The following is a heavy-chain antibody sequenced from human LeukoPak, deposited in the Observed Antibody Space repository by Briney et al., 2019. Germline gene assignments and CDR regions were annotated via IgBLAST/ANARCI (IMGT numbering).Heavy chain of an antibody. CDR3: ARGEDSSSSPFDP. Sequence: ASVKVSCKASGYTFTSYGISWVRQATGQGLEWMGWMNPNSGNTGYAQKFQGRVTMTRNTSISTAYMELSSLRSEDTAVYYCARGEDSSSSPFDPWGQGTLVTVSS. D-gene: IGHD6-6*01. CDR1: GYTFTSYG. V-gene: IGHV1-8*02. CDR2: MNPNSGNT. J-gene: IGHJ5*02.